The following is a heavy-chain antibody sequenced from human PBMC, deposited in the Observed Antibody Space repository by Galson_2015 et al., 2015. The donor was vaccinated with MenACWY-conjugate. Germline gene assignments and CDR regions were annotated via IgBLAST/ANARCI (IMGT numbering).Heavy chain of an antibody. CDR3: ARGSCSGGSCSYYYGMDV. CDR1: GGSISSYY. CDR2: IYYSGST. D-gene: IGHD2-15*01. V-gene: IGHV4-59*08. J-gene: IGHJ6*02. Sequence: ETLSLTCTVSGGSISSYYWSWIRQPPGKGLEWIGYIYYSGSTNYNPSLKSRVTISVDTSKNQFSLKLSSVTAADTAVYYCARGSCSGGSCSYYYGMDVWGQGTTVTVSS.